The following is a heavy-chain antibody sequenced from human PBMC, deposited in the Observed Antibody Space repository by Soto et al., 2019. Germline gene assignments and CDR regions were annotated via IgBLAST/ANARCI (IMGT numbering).Heavy chain of an antibody. CDR1: GGSFSGYY. V-gene: IGHV4-34*01. D-gene: IGHD3-3*01. Sequence: QVQLQQWGAGLLKPSETLSLTCAVYGGSFSGYYWSWIRQPPGKGLEWIGEINHSGSTNYNPSVKSRVTISVDTSKNQFSLKLSSVTAADTAVYYCARVGCSSTSCYQELRFLEWLWVWDYWGQGTLVTVSS. CDR3: ARVGCSSTSCYQELRFLEWLWVWDY. CDR2: INHSGST. J-gene: IGHJ4*02.